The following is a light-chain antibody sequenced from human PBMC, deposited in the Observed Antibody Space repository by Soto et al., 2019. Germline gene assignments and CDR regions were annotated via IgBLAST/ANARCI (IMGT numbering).Light chain of an antibody. CDR1: SSNIGNNY. V-gene: IGLV1-51*01. J-gene: IGLJ2*01. CDR3: GTWDSSLSVGV. Sequence: QSVLTQPPSVSAAPGQKVTISCSGSSSNIGNNYVSWYQQLPGTAPKLLIYDSDKRPSVIPDRFSGSKSGTSATLGITGLQTGDEADYYCGTWDSSLSVGVFGGGTKVTVL. CDR2: DSD.